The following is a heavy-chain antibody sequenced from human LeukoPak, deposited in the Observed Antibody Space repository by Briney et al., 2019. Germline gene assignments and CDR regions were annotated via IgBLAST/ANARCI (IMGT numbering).Heavy chain of an antibody. J-gene: IGHJ2*01. Sequence: SETLSLTCSVSGGSISSYYWSWIRQPPGKGLECIGYIYYSGSTNYNPSLKSRVTISVDTSKDHFSLNLSSVTAADTAVYYCARRVRAYCSGGSCYDDWYFDLWGRGTLVTVSS. CDR3: ARRVRAYCSGGSCYDDWYFDL. CDR1: GGSISSYY. D-gene: IGHD2-15*01. CDR2: IYYSGST. V-gene: IGHV4-59*08.